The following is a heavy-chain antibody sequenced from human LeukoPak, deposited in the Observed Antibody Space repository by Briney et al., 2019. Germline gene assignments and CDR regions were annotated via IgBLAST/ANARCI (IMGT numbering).Heavy chain of an antibody. CDR1: GGSISSSSYY. CDR2: IYYSGST. Sequence: PSETLSLTCTVSGGSISSSSYYWGWIRQPPGKGLEWIGSIYYSGSTYYNPSLKSRVTISVDTSKNQFSLKLSSVTAADTAVYYCARRQGTGRLDYWGQGTLVTVSS. J-gene: IGHJ4*02. D-gene: IGHD3-10*01. CDR3: ARRQGTGRLDY. V-gene: IGHV4-39*01.